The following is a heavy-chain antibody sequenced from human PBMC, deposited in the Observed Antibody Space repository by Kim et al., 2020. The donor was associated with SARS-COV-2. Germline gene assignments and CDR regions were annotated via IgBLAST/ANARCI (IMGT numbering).Heavy chain of an antibody. CDR2: TYYRSKWYN. CDR3: AVEGYCSSTSCRTTNYYYYYGMDV. CDR1: GDSVSSNSAA. V-gene: IGHV6-1*01. D-gene: IGHD2-2*01. Sequence: SQTLSLTCAISGDSVSSNSAAWNWIRQSPSRGLEWLGRTYYRSKWYNDYAVSVKSRITINPDTSKNQFSLQLNSVTPEDTAVYYCAVEGYCSSTSCRTTNYYYYYGMDVWGQGTTVTVSS. J-gene: IGHJ6*02.